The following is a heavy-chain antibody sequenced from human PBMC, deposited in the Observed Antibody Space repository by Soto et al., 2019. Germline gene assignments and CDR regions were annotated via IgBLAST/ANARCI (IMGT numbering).Heavy chain of an antibody. CDR2: IYYSGTT. Sequence: SETLSLTCAVSGYSISSSNWWGWIRQPPGKGLEWIGYIYYSGTTYYNPSLKSRVTMSVDTSKNQFSLKLTSVTAVDTAVYYCARRWFGEFHFDYWGQGTLVTVSS. D-gene: IGHD3-10*01. V-gene: IGHV4-28*01. CDR3: ARRWFGEFHFDY. J-gene: IGHJ4*02. CDR1: GYSISSSNW.